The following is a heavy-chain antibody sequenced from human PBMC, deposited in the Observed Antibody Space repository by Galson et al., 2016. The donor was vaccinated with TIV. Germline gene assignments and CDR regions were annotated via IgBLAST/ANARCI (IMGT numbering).Heavy chain of an antibody. CDR3: AKSFQYFYDNSVYFPYGFHI. V-gene: IGHV3-23*01. D-gene: IGHD3-22*01. CDR1: GFTFSSWP. J-gene: IGHJ3*02. CDR2: ISASGGNT. Sequence: SLRLSCAASGFTFSSWPMSWVRRAPGKGLEWVSAISASGGNTFYADSVKGRFTISRDNSKKTLYLQMDSLRAEDTAVYYCAKSFQYFYDNSVYFPYGFHIWGRGTMVTVSS.